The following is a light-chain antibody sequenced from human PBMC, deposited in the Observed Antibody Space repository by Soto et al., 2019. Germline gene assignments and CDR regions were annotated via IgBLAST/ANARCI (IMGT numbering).Light chain of an antibody. V-gene: IGKV3-11*01. CDR3: QQRSDWPPLA. CDR1: QSVSSY. J-gene: IGKJ4*02. Sequence: EVALTQFPATLSLSPGEKATLSCRASQSVSSYLAGYQQKPGQAPRLLIYDASNRASGIPARFSGSGSGTDFTLTISSVGPEDSAVYYCQQRSDWPPLAFGGGTKVEIK. CDR2: DAS.